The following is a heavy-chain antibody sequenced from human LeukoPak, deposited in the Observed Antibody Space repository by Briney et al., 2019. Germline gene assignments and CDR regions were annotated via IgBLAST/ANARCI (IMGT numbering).Heavy chain of an antibody. CDR1: GFPFSNHA. J-gene: IGHJ5*02. Sequence: GGALRLSCVASGFPFSNHAMTLGRQAPGEGLQWVSTISDTGKTTFHRDSVRGRFTISRDISNNPLDLQMDGLRADDTAVYYCERGGAYDYGVLDAWGQGTLVTVSS. CDR3: ERGGAYDYGVLDA. CDR2: ISDTGKTT. D-gene: IGHD4/OR15-4a*01. V-gene: IGHV3-23*01.